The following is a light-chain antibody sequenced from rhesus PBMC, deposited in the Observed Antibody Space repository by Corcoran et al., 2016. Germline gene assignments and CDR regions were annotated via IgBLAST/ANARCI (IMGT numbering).Light chain of an antibody. J-gene: IGKJ2*01. Sequence: GDTVTITCRASQGISSYLNWFQQKPGKAPKLLNYAASSLESGVPSRFSGRGSGTEFTLTLSSLHPEDFAAYYCLQHNSYPYSFGQGTKVDIK. V-gene: IGKV1-28*01. CDR3: LQHNSYPYS. CDR2: AAS. CDR1: QGISSY.